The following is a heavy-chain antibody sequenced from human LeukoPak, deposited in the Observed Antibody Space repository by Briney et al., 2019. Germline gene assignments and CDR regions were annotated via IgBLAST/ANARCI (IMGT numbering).Heavy chain of an antibody. CDR1: GFTFRSHA. D-gene: IGHD6-19*01. CDR3: AKRSEWLGSYFDY. V-gene: IGHV3-23*01. CDR2: IYENGGTT. Sequence: GGSLRLSCVGSGFTFRSHAMSWVRQAPEKGLEFVSGIYENGGTTYYADSVKGRFSISRDNSKNTLYLQMDSLRGEDTAVYYCAKRSEWLGSYFDYWGQGTLVTVSS. J-gene: IGHJ4*02.